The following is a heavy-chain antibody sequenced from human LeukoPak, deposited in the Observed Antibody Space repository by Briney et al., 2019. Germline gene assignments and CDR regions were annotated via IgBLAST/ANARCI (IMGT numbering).Heavy chain of an antibody. CDR3: AKSMTLQWRGFFDL. CDR2: ISDSGANT. Sequence: GGSLRLSCAASGFTFSTYAMSWVRQAPGKGLEWVSTISDSGANTYYADSVRGRFTISRDNSKNTLYLQKNSLRADDTAIYYCAKSMTLQWRGFFDLWGRGTHVTDSS. CDR1: GFTFSTYA. J-gene: IGHJ2*01. V-gene: IGHV3-23*01. D-gene: IGHD6-19*01.